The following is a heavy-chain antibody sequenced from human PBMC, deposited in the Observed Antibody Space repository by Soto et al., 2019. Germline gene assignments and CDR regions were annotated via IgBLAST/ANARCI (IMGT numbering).Heavy chain of an antibody. CDR3: ARQRKEHIVVVTAIPPGFPFDP. CDR1: GGSISSSSYY. Sequence: QLQLQESGPGLVKPSETLSLTCTVSGGSISSSSYYWGWIRQPPGKGLEWIGSIYYSGSTYYNPSLKSRVPLSVDPSKNHFSLKLRSVTAADTAVYYCARQRKEHIVVVTAIPPGFPFDPWGQGTLVTVSS. CDR2: IYYSGST. V-gene: IGHV4-39*01. D-gene: IGHD2-21*02. J-gene: IGHJ5*02.